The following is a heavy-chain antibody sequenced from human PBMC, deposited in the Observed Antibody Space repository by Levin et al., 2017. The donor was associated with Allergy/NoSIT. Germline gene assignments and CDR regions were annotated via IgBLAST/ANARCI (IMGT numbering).Heavy chain of an antibody. Sequence: KPSETLSLTCTVSGGSISSGGYYWSWIRQHPGKGLEWIGYIYYSGSTYYNPSLKSRVTISVDTSKNQFSLKLSSVTAADTAVYYCARDRRELNYYGSGSYIDYWGQGTLVTVSS. CDR2: IYYSGST. CDR3: ARDRRELNYYGSGSYIDY. V-gene: IGHV4-31*03. CDR1: GGSISSGGYY. D-gene: IGHD3-10*01. J-gene: IGHJ4*02.